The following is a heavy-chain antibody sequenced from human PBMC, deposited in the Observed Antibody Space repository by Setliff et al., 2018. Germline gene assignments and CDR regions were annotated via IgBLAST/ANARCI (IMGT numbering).Heavy chain of an antibody. CDR3: ARPRSPKISIFGVTPFDY. Sequence: WASVKVSCKASGGTFSSYVISWVREAPGQGLEWMGGIIPIFGTANYAQKFQGRITITADKSTSTAYMELSGLRSDDTAVYFCARPRSPKISIFGVTPFDYWGQGTLVTVSS. CDR1: GGTFSSYV. CDR2: IIPIFGTA. D-gene: IGHD3-3*01. J-gene: IGHJ4*02. V-gene: IGHV1-69*06.